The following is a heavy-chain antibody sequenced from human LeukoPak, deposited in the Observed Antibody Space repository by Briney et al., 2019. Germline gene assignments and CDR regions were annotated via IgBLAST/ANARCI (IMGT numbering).Heavy chain of an antibody. CDR3: AKDLDGYHASYFGS. D-gene: IGHD5-24*01. CDR1: GFTFSSYA. CDR2: ISGSGGST. Sequence: GGSLRLSCAASGFTFSSYAMTWVRQVPGKGLEWVSSISGSGGSTYYADSVKGRFTISRDNSKNMVYLQMNSLRAGHTAVYYCAKDLDGYHASYFGSWGQGTLVTVSS. J-gene: IGHJ4*02. V-gene: IGHV3-23*01.